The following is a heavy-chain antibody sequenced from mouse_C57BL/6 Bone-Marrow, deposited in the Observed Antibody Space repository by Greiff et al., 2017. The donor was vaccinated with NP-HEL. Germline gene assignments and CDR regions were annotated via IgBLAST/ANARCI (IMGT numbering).Heavy chain of an antibody. CDR1: GYTFTSYG. CDR3: ARESWWFAY. V-gene: IGHV1-81*01. J-gene: IGHJ3*01. Sequence: VKLQQSGAELARPGASVKLSCKASGYTFTSYGISWVKQRTGQGLEWIGEIYPRSGNTYYNEKFKGKATLTADKSSSTAYMELRSLTSEDSAVYFCARESWWFAYWGQGTLVTVSA. CDR2: IYPRSGNT.